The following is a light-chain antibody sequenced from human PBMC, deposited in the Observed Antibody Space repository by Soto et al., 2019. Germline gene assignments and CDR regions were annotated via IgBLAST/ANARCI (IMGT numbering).Light chain of an antibody. CDR2: RAS. Sequence: DIQMTQSPSTLSASVGDRVTITCRASQSISNWLAWYQQKPGKAPQLLIYRASSLESGVTPRFSGSGSGTEFTLTISTLHPEDFATYYCQQYNTYRTFGQGTKVEIK. CDR1: QSISNW. V-gene: IGKV1-5*03. CDR3: QQYNTYRT. J-gene: IGKJ1*01.